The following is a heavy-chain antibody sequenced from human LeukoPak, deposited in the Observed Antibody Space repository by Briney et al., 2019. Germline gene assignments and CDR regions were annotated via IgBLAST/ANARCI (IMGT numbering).Heavy chain of an antibody. Sequence: GRSLRLSCAASGFSFSNYGMHWVRQAPGKGLEWVAVIWYDGSNKYYADSVKGRFTISRDNSKNTLYLQVNSLRAEDTAVCYCARDGSSHIDYWGQGTLVTVSS. CDR2: IWYDGSNK. J-gene: IGHJ4*02. CDR1: GFSFSNYG. CDR3: ARDGSSHIDY. V-gene: IGHV3-33*01.